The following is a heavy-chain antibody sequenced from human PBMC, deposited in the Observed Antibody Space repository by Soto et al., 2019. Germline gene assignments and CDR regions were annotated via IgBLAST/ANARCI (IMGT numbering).Heavy chain of an antibody. D-gene: IGHD2-2*01. CDR2: INTNTGNP. V-gene: IGHV7-4-1*01. Sequence: VPVKLSCKAAGYAFTRDPRDRVRKATGQGLEWMGWINTNTGNPTYAQGFTGRFVFSLDTSVSTAYLQICSLKAEDTAVYYCARGYHCSSTSCYIGLYGMDVWGQGATVIVSS. CDR3: ARGYHCSSTSCYIGLYGMDV. J-gene: IGHJ6*02. CDR1: GYAFTRDP.